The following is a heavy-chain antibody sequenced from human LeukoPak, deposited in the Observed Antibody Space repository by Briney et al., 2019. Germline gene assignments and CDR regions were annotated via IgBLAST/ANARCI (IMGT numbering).Heavy chain of an antibody. CDR2: IGTSSTTI. D-gene: IGHD6-19*01. Sequence: PGGSLRLSCAASGFTFSSYTMNWVRQPPGKGLEWVSNIGTSSTTIYYADSVKGRFTISRDNAKNSLYLQMNSLRAEDTAVYYCARGPRIAVAGNFDYWGQGTLVTVSS. CDR3: ARGPRIAVAGNFDY. V-gene: IGHV3-48*04. CDR1: GFTFSSYT. J-gene: IGHJ4*02.